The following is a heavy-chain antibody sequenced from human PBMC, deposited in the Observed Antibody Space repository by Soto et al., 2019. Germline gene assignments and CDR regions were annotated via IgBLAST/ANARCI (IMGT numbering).Heavy chain of an antibody. Sequence: QVQLVQSGAEVKKPGASVKVSCKASGYTFTSSGISWVRQAPGQGLEWMGWISGYNDNTNYAQKLQGRVTMTTDTXTSTAYMELRSLRSDDTAVYYCASQWYSGDDAFNVWGQGTMVTVSS. CDR1: GYTFTSSG. D-gene: IGHD6-19*01. CDR2: ISGYNDNT. CDR3: ASQWYSGDDAFNV. V-gene: IGHV1-18*01. J-gene: IGHJ3*01.